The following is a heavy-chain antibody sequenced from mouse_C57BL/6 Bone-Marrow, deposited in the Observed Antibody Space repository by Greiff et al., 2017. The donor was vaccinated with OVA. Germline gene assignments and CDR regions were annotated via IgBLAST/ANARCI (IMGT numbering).Heavy chain of an antibody. V-gene: IGHV5-9-1*02. CDR2: ISSGGDYI. CDR3: TRDYYGSSWFAY. Sequence: EVKLVESGAGLVKPGGSLKLSCAASGFTFSSYAMSWVRQTPEKRLEWVAYISSGGDYIYYADTVKGRCTISRDNARNTLYLQMSILKSEDTAMYYCTRDYYGSSWFAYWGQGTLVTVSA. J-gene: IGHJ3*01. CDR1: GFTFSSYA. D-gene: IGHD1-1*01.